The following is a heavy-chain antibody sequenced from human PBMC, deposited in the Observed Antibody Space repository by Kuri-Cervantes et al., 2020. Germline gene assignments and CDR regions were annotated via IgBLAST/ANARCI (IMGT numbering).Heavy chain of an antibody. CDR2: ISHDGSNT. D-gene: IGHD2-15*01. CDR1: RFIFSSYA. V-gene: IGHV3-30-3*01. CDR3: ARPGHCSGGSCQRAFDI. Sequence: GESLKISCAASRFIFSSYAMHWVRQAPGKGLEWVAVISHDGSNTYYADSVKGRFTISRDNSKNTLYVQMNSLRREDTAVYYCARPGHCSGGSCQRAFDIWGPGTMVTVSS. J-gene: IGHJ3*02.